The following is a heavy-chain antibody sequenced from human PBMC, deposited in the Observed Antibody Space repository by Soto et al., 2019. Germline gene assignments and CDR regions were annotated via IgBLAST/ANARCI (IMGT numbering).Heavy chain of an antibody. D-gene: IGHD2-2*01. J-gene: IGHJ4*02. CDR3: ARDKSTGRFDY. CDR2: INHSGST. V-gene: IGHV4-34*01. Sequence: QVQLQQWGAGLLKPSETLSLTCAVSGGSFSGYSWSWIRQPPGTGLEWMGEINHSGSTNYNPSLKSRVTISVDTSTSHFSLKLTSVTAADAAVYYCARDKSTGRFDYWGQGTLVTVSS. CDR1: GGSFSGYS.